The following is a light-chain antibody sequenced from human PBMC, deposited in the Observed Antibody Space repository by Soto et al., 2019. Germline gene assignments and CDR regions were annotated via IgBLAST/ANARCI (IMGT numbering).Light chain of an antibody. CDR3: SSFTSSSTFV. CDR1: SSDVGRYNY. J-gene: IGLJ1*01. Sequence: QSALAQPASVSESPGQSITISCTGTSSDVGRYNYVSWFQQHPGKAPKLMIFDVSNWPSGVSDRFSGSKSGNTASLTISGLQAEDEADYYCSSFTSSSTFVFGTGTKVTV. V-gene: IGLV2-14*01. CDR2: DVS.